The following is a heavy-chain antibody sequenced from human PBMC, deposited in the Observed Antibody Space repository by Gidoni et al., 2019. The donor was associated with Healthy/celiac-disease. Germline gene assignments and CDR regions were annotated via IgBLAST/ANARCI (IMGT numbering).Heavy chain of an antibody. CDR3: AKDQYYYDSSGYYDY. V-gene: IGHV3-9*01. CDR1: GFPFDDYD. Sequence: VQLVESGGGLVQPGRSLRLYCSAAGFPFDDYDMHWVRQAPGKGLEWVSGISWNSGSIGYADSVKGRFTISRDNAKNSLYLQMNSLRAEDTALYYCAKDQYYYDSSGYYDYWGQGTLVTVSS. D-gene: IGHD3-22*01. J-gene: IGHJ4*02. CDR2: ISWNSGSI.